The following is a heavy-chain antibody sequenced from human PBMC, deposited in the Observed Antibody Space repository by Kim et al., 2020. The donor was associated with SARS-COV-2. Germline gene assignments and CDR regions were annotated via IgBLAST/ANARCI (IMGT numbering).Heavy chain of an antibody. J-gene: IGHJ5*02. CDR2: INPNSGGT. D-gene: IGHD3-3*01. CDR3: ARDRDFWSGSNWFDP. Sequence: ASVKVSCKASGYTFTGYYMHWVRQAPGQGLEWMGWINPNSGGTNYAQKFQGRVTMTRDTSINTAYMELSRLRSDDTAVYYCARDRDFWSGSNWFDPWGQGTLVTVSS. CDR1: GYTFTGYY. V-gene: IGHV1-2*02.